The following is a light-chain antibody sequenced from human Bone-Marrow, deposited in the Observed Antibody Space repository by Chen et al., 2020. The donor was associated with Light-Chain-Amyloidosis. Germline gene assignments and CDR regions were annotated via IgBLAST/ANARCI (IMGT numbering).Light chain of an antibody. J-gene: IGLJ2*01. CDR2: RDT. Sequence: SSELTQPPSVSVSPGQTARITCSGDDLPTKYAYWYQQKPGQAPVLVIHRDTERPSGISERFSGSSSGTTATFTISGVQAEDEADYHCQSADSSGTYEVIFGGGTKLTVL. CDR1: DLPTKY. V-gene: IGLV3-25*03. CDR3: QSADSSGTYEVI.